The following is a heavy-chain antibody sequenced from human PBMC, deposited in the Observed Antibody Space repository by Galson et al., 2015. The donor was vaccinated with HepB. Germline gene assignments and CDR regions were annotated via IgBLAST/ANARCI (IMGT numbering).Heavy chain of an antibody. CDR3: AKDHFRTCSGGSCYSRLGGYYFDY. CDR2: IWYDGSNK. Sequence: SLRLSCAASGFTFSSYGMHWVRQAPGKGLEWVAVIWYDGSNKYYADSVKGRFTISRDNSKNTLYLQMNSLRAEDTAVYYCAKDHFRTCSGGSCYSRLGGYYFDYWGQGTLVTVSS. D-gene: IGHD2-15*01. J-gene: IGHJ4*02. V-gene: IGHV3-33*06. CDR1: GFTFSSYG.